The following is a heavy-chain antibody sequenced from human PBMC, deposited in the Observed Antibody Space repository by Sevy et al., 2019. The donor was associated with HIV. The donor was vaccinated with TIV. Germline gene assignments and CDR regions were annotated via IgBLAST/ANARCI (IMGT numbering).Heavy chain of an antibody. J-gene: IGHJ4*02. V-gene: IGHV1-2*06. CDR1: GYTFTVYS. CDR2: INPNSGAT. CDR3: ARGVAVPAQGHFEY. D-gene: IGHD2-2*01. Sequence: GASVKVSCKASGYTFTVYSLHWVRQAPGQGLERMGRINPNSGATNYAQKFQGRVTMTRDTSISTAYMELSRLRSDDTAVYYCARGVAVPAQGHFEYWGQGTLVTVSS.